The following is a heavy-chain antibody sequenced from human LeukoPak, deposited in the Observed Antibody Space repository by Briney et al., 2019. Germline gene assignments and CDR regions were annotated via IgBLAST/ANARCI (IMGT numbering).Heavy chain of an antibody. CDR2: ISSSGGST. J-gene: IGHJ6*02. CDR3: AKDQRGDGYNYYYYYYGMDV. Sequence: GGSLRLSCAASGFTFSSYAMSWVRQAPGKGLEWVSAISSSGGSTYYADSVKGRFTISRDNSKNTLYLQMNSLRAEDTAVYYCAKDQRGDGYNYYYYYYGMDVWGQGTTVTVSS. D-gene: IGHD5-24*01. CDR1: GFTFSSYA. V-gene: IGHV3-23*01.